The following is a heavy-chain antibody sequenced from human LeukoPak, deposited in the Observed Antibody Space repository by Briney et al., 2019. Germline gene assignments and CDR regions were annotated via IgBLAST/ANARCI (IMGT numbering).Heavy chain of an antibody. CDR1: GFTFSSYG. V-gene: IGHV3-33*01. Sequence: PGRSLRLSCAASGFTFSSYGMHWVRQAPGKGLVWVAVIWYDGSNKYYADSVKGRFTISRDNSKNTLYLQMNSLRAEDTAVYYCASHYDSSGFDYWGQGTLVTVSS. J-gene: IGHJ4*02. CDR3: ASHYDSSGFDY. CDR2: IWYDGSNK. D-gene: IGHD3-22*01.